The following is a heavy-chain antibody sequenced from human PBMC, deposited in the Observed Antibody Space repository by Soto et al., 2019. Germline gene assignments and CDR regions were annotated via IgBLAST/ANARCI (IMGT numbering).Heavy chain of an antibody. J-gene: IGHJ6*02. CDR3: ATADVLRYFDWSLDV. CDR1: GGSISSSSYY. Sequence: SETLSLTCTVSGGSISSSSYYWGWIRQPPGKGLEWIGSIYYSGSTYYNPSLKSRVTISVDTSKNQFSLKLSSVTAADTAVYYCATADVLRYFDWSLDVWGQGTTVTVS. V-gene: IGHV4-39*01. CDR2: IYYSGST. D-gene: IGHD3-9*01.